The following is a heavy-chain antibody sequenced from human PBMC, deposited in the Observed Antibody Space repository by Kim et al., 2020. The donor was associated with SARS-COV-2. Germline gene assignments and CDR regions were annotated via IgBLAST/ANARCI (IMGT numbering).Heavy chain of an antibody. CDR2: ISYDGSNK. V-gene: IGHV3-33*05. Sequence: GGSLRLSCAASGFTFSSYGMHWVRQAPGKGLEWVAVISYDGSNKYYADSVKGRFNISRDNSKNTLYLQMNSLRAEDTAVYYCARDFRVAAATYAMDVWGQGTTVTVSS. J-gene: IGHJ6*02. D-gene: IGHD6-13*01. CDR1: GFTFSSYG. CDR3: ARDFRVAAATYAMDV.